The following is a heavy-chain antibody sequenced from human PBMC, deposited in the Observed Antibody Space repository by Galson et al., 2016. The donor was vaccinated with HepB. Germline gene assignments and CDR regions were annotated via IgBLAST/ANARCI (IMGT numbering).Heavy chain of an antibody. CDR2: ISSSSSTI. CDR3: ARVVYDKGAAMDV. V-gene: IGHV3-11*04. CDR1: GFTFRDYY. J-gene: IGHJ6*02. D-gene: IGHD3-22*01. Sequence: SLRLSCAASGFTFRDYYMSWIRQTPEKGLEWVSYISSSSSTISYADSVKGRFTISRDNAKNSLYLQMNSLRAEDTAVYYCARVVYDKGAAMDVWGQGTTVTVSS.